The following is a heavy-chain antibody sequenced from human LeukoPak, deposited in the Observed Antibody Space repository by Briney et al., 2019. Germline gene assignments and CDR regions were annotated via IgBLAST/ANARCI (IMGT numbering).Heavy chain of an antibody. V-gene: IGHV3-33*01. Sequence: PGRSLRLSCAASGFTFSRYGLHWVRQAPGKGLEWVAVIWYDGTNKYYADSVKGRFTISRDNSKNTLSLQMNSLRAEDTAVYYCASEIPIVVVPAAIGGAGYWGQGTLVTVSS. CDR1: GFTFSRYG. D-gene: IGHD2-2*01. CDR3: ASEIPIVVVPAAIGGAGY. J-gene: IGHJ4*02. CDR2: IWYDGTNK.